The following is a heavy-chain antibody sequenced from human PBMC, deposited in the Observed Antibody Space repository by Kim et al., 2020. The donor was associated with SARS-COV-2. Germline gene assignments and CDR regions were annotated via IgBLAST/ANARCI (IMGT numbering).Heavy chain of an antibody. V-gene: IGHV3-30*04. CDR3: ARDYYDSSGYFYGMDV. Sequence: GGSLRLSCAASGFTFSSYAMHWVRQAPGKGPERVAVISYDGSNKYYADSVKGRFTISRDNSKNTLYLQMNSLRAEDTAVYYCARDYYDSSGYFYGMDVWG. D-gene: IGHD3-22*01. CDR2: ISYDGSNK. CDR1: GFTFSSYA. J-gene: IGHJ6*01.